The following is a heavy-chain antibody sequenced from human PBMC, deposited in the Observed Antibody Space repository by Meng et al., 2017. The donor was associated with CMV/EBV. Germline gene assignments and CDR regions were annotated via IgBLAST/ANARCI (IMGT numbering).Heavy chain of an antibody. CDR3: ARDRNRYSSGWLLDY. Sequence: GESLKISCAASGFTFSTYAMHWVRQAPGKGLEWVAVISYDGSNKYYADSVKGRFTISRDNSKNTLYLQMNSLRAEDTAVYYCARDRNRYSSGWLLDYWGQGTLVTVSS. D-gene: IGHD6-19*01. V-gene: IGHV3-30-3*01. J-gene: IGHJ4*02. CDR2: ISYDGSNK. CDR1: GFTFSTYA.